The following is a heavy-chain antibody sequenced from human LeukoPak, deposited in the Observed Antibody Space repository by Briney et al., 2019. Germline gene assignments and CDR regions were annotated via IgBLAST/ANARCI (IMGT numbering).Heavy chain of an antibody. CDR2: IIPIFGTA. CDR3: ARVQDPDTAMEEDAFDI. J-gene: IGHJ3*02. Sequence: SVKVSCKASGGTSSSYAISWVRQAPGQGLEWMGGIIPIFGTANYAQKFQGRVTITADESTSTAYMELSSLRSEDTAVYYCARVQDPDTAMEEDAFDIWGQGTMVTVSS. V-gene: IGHV1-69*13. D-gene: IGHD5-18*01. CDR1: GGTSSSYA.